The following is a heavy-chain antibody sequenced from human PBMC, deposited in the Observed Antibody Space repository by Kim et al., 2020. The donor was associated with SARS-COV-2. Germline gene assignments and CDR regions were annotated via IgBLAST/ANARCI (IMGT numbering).Heavy chain of an antibody. J-gene: IGHJ4*02. D-gene: IGHD1-26*01. CDR3: ARERIVGSTILFDY. Sequence: GESLKISCQGSGFAFADHWITWVRQMPGKGLEWMGRIDPSDSETLYSPSFQGLVSFSVDKSLRTAFLQWSSLKASDTAMYYCARERIVGSTILFDYWGQGSRVTVAS. V-gene: IGHV5-10-1*01. CDR1: GFAFADHW. CDR2: IDPSDSET.